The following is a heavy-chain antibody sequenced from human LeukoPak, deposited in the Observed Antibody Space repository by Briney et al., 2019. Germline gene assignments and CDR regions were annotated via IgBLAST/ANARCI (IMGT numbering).Heavy chain of an antibody. CDR2: ISGSGSAT. V-gene: IGHV3-23*01. CDR3: AKDQYGEAFDT. CDR1: GFTFRSYA. J-gene: IGHJ3*02. Sequence: AGGSLRLSCAASGFTFRSYAMNWVRQAPGKGLEWVSAISGSGSATYYADSVKGRFTISRDNSKNTLYLQMNSLRAEDTAVYYCAKDQYGEAFDTWGPGTMVTVSS. D-gene: IGHD4-17*01.